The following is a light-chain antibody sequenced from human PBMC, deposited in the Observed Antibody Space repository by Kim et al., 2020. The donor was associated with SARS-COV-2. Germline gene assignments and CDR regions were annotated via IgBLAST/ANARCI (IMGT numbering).Light chain of an antibody. CDR3: QQDYNLP. V-gene: IGKV3D-7*01. Sequence: SLSPGERATLSCRASQSVSSSQLSWYQQKSGQAPRLLIYGASTRATGIPARFSGSGSGTDFTLTISSLQPEDFAVYYCQQDYNLPFGGGTKVDIK. J-gene: IGKJ4*01. CDR2: GAS. CDR1: QSVSSSQ.